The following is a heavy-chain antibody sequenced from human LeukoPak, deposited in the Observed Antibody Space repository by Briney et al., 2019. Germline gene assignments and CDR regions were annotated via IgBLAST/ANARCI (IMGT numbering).Heavy chain of an antibody. CDR2: IIPIFGTA. V-gene: IGHV1-69*06. CDR3: ARDGGGYYYDSSGHGRSPYFDY. Sequence: TSVKVSCKASGGTFSSYAISWVRQAPGQGLEWMGGIIPIFGTANYAQKFQGRVTITADKSTSTAYMELSSLRSEDTAVYYCARDGGGYYYDSSGHGRSPYFDYWGQGTLVTVSS. CDR1: GGTFSSYA. D-gene: IGHD3-22*01. J-gene: IGHJ4*02.